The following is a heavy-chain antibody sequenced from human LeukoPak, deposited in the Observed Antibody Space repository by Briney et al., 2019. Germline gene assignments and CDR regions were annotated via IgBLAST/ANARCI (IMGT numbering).Heavy chain of an antibody. CDR3: ARGTMTDAFDI. V-gene: IGHV4-61*02. J-gene: IGHJ3*02. Sequence: SQTPSLTCTVSGGSISSGSYYWSWIRQPAGKGLEWIGRIYTSGSTNYNPSLKSRVTISVDTSKNQFSLKLSSVTAADTAVYYCARGTMTDAFDIWGQGTMVTVSS. CDR1: GGSISSGSYY. CDR2: IYTSGST. D-gene: IGHD3-22*01.